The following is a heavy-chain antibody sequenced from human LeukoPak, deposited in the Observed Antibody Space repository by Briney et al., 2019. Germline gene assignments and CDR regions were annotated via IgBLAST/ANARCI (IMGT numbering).Heavy chain of an antibody. CDR1: RFTFTSYA. D-gene: IGHD3-22*01. V-gene: IGHV3-30-3*01. CDR2: ISYDGTNE. CDR3: AKGGITMIVVVIDY. Sequence: PGGSLRLSCAASRFTFTSYAMHWVRQAPGKGLEWVAIISYDGTNEYYADSVKGRFTISRDNSRNTLYLQMNSLRAEDTAVYYCAKGGITMIVVVIDYWGQGILVTVSS. J-gene: IGHJ4*02.